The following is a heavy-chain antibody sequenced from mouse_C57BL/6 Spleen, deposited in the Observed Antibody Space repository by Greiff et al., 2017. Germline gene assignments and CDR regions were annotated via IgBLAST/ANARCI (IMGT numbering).Heavy chain of an antibody. CDR2: INPSSGYT. D-gene: IGHD2-1*01. Sequence: VQLQQSGAELARPGASVKMSCKASGYTFTSYTMHWVKQRPGQGLEWIGYINPSSGYTKYNQKFKDKATLTADKSASTAYMQLSSLTSEDSAVYYCARWGNYEDWYFDVWGTGTTVTVSS. V-gene: IGHV1-4*01. CDR3: ARWGNYEDWYFDV. J-gene: IGHJ1*03. CDR1: GYTFTSYT.